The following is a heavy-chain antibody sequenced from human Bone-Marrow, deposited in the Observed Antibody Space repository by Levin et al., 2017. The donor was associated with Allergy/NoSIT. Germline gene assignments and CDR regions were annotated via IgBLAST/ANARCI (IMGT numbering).Heavy chain of an antibody. V-gene: IGHV3-23*01. CDR3: ARGHMYDHDSSGFYFKWYFEL. CDR1: GFTFSTNA. CDR2: ISSSGGGT. Sequence: GGSLRLSCVVSGFTFSTNAMTWVRQGPGKGLEWVSSISSSGGGTYYADSVKGRFTISRDNSKITLSLQMHSLTAEDTAIYYCARGHMYDHDSSGFYFKWYFELWGRGTLVTVSS. D-gene: IGHD3-22*01. J-gene: IGHJ2*01.